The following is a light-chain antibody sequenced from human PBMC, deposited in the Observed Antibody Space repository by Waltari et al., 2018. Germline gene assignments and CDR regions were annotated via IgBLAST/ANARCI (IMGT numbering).Light chain of an antibody. V-gene: IGLV1-44*01. Sequence: QSVLTQPPSASGTPGQRVTISWSGSSSNSGSNTVNWYKQLPGTSPNLLIYSNQQRPSGAPERFSGHRSGRSASLAISGLQCEDEADYYCAAWDDRLNGPVFGGGTKLTFL. CDR2: SNQ. CDR1: SSNSGSNT. J-gene: IGLJ2*01. CDR3: AAWDDRLNGPV.